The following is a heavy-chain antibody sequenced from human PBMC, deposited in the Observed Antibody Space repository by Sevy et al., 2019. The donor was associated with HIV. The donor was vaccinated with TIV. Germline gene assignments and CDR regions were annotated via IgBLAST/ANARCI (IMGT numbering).Heavy chain of an antibody. J-gene: IGHJ4*02. Sequence: GGSLRLSCAASGFTFSDYYMSWIRQAPGKGLEWVSYISISSDYTNYADSVKGRFTISRDNAKNSLYLQMNSLRAEDTAVYYCARGRGIAAAHYFDYWVQGTLVTVSS. D-gene: IGHD6-13*01. V-gene: IGHV3-11*06. CDR3: ARGRGIAAAHYFDY. CDR1: GFTFSDYY. CDR2: ISISSDYT.